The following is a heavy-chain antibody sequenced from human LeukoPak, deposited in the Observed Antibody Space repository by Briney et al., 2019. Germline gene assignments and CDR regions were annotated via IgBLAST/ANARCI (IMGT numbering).Heavy chain of an antibody. Sequence: PGGSLRLSCAASGFTFSTYSMHWVRQAAGKGLEWVAFISFDGGNKYYADSVKGRFTISRDNSKNTLYLQMNSLRAEDTAVYYCARGPSIQLWLFDYWGQGTLATVSS. CDR3: ARGPSIQLWLFDY. CDR2: ISFDGGNK. CDR1: GFTFSTYS. D-gene: IGHD5-18*01. J-gene: IGHJ4*02. V-gene: IGHV3-30-3*01.